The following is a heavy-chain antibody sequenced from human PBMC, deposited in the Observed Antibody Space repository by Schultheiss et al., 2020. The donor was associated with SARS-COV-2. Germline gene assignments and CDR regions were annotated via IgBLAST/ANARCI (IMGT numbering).Heavy chain of an antibody. V-gene: IGHV3-23*01. D-gene: IGHD4-17*01. CDR2: IGGSSPGI. CDR3: AKVRGRTVTTVPTFDY. J-gene: IGHJ4*02. Sequence: GGSLRLSCAASGFAFNNYAMTWVRQAPGKGLEWVSAIGGSSPGIYYADSVKGRFTISRDTSRNTVSLQMDSLRVEDTAVYYCAKVRGRTVTTVPTFDYWGQGTLVTVSS. CDR1: GFAFNNYA.